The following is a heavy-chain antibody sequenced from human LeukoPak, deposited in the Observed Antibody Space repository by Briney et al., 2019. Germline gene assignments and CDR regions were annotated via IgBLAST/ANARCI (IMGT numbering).Heavy chain of an antibody. CDR1: GFTFSSNY. D-gene: IGHD1-26*01. Sequence: GGSLRLSCAASGFTFSSNYMSWVRQAPGKGLEWVSVIYSGGSTYYADSVKGRFTISRDNSKNTLYLQMNSLRAEDTAVYYCARDRRSPDGYYYGMDVWGQGTTVTVSS. V-gene: IGHV3-53*01. CDR2: IYSGGST. CDR3: ARDRRSPDGYYYGMDV. J-gene: IGHJ6*02.